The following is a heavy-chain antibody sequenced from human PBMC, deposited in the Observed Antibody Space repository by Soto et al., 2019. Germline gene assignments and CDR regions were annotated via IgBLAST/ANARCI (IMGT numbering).Heavy chain of an antibody. Sequence: SETRSLTCTVSGGSVSSGSYYWSWIRQPPGKGLEWIGYIYYSGSTNYNPSLKSRVTISVDTSKNQFSLKLSSVTAADTAVYYCARENRYSGSYPYYYYGMDVWGQGTTVTVSS. D-gene: IGHD1-26*01. CDR1: GGSVSSGSYY. CDR3: ARENRYSGSYPYYYYGMDV. J-gene: IGHJ6*02. CDR2: IYYSGST. V-gene: IGHV4-61*01.